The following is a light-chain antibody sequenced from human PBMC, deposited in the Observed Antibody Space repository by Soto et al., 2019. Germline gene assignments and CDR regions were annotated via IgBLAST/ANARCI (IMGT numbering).Light chain of an antibody. Sequence: ALTQPASVSGSAGQSITISCTGTSSDVGGYEYVSWYQQHPGRAPKLMIYEVSNRPSGVSNRFSGSKSGNTASLTISGLQAMDEADYYCSSYTSSSTLLFGTGTKVTVL. CDR2: EVS. V-gene: IGLV2-14*01. CDR1: SSDVGGYEY. CDR3: SSYTSSSTLL. J-gene: IGLJ1*01.